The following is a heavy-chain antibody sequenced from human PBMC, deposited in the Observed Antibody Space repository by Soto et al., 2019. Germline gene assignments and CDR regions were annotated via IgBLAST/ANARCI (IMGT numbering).Heavy chain of an antibody. CDR3: AKDLQANYYYDCYGMCI. CDR1: GFTFSSYG. CDR2: ISYDGSNK. J-gene: IGHJ6*01. Sequence: QVQLVESGGGVVQPGRSLRLSCAASGFTFSSYGMHWVRQAPGKGLEWVAVISYDGSNKYYADSVKGRFTISRDNSKNXXNLKMNSLRAEETAVYYCAKDLQANYYYDCYGMCIWGQGTTVTVSS. V-gene: IGHV3-30*18.